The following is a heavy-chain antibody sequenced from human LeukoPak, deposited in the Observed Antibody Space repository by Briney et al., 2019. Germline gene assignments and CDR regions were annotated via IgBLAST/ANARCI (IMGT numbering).Heavy chain of an antibody. CDR1: GFTFSSYA. D-gene: IGHD3-10*01. J-gene: IGHJ4*02. Sequence: GRSLRLSCAASGFTFSSYAMPWVRQAPGKGLEWVAVIWYDGSNKYYADSVKGRFTISRDNSKNTLYLQMNSLRAEDTAVYYCARDRSGSFFDYWGQGTLVTVSS. V-gene: IGHV3-33*08. CDR3: ARDRSGSFFDY. CDR2: IWYDGSNK.